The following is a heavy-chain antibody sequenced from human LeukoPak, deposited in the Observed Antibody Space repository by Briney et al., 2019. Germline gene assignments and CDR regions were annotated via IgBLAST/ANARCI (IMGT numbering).Heavy chain of an antibody. J-gene: IGHJ5*02. Sequence: VASVKVSCKASGGTFSSYAISWVRQAPGQGLEWMGWINTNTGNPTYAQGFTGRFVFSLDTSVSTAYLQISSLKAEDTAVYYCARDQQQWLGSTLINWFDPWGQGTLVTVSS. CDR1: GGTFSSYA. V-gene: IGHV7-4-1*02. D-gene: IGHD6-19*01. CDR3: ARDQQQWLGSTLINWFDP. CDR2: INTNTGNP.